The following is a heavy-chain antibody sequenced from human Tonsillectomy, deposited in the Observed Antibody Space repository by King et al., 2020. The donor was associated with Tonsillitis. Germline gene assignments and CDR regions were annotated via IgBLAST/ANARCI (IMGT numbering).Heavy chain of an antibody. CDR3: ARDEGVVVVAWYFDL. CDR1: GFTFSTYG. D-gene: IGHD2-15*01. J-gene: IGHJ2*01. Sequence: VQLVESGGGVVQPGRSLRLSCAVSGFTFSTYGMHWVRQAPGKGLEWVAVIWYDGSNKYYADSVKGRFTISRDNSKNTLYLQMNSLRAEDTAVYYCARDEGVVVVAWYFDLWGRGTLVTVSS. CDR2: IWYDGSNK. V-gene: IGHV3-33*08.